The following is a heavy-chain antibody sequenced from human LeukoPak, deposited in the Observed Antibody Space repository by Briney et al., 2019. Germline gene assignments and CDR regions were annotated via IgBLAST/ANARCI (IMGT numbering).Heavy chain of an antibody. CDR1: GFTVSIDF. V-gene: IGHV3-66*01. CDR2: ISAGGST. D-gene: IGHD3-10*01. J-gene: IGHJ6*02. Sequence: GGSLRLSCAVSGFTVSIDFMGWVRQTPGKGLQWLSLISAGGSTYYADSVKGRFIISRDTSKNALYLQMNSLRVEDTAVYYCAKGRGAVWGQGTTVTVSS. CDR3: AKGRGAV.